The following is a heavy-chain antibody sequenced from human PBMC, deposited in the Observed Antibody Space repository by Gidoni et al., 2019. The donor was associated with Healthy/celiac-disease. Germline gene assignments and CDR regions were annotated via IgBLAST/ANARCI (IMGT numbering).Heavy chain of an antibody. D-gene: IGHD6-13*01. V-gene: IGHV3-48*01. J-gene: IGHJ5*02. CDR3: ARLATGIAAAGKGGWFDP. CDR2: ISSSSSTI. Sequence: EVQLVESGGGLVQPGGSLRLSCAASGFTFSSYSMNWVRQAPGKGLEWVSYISSSSSTIYYADSVKGRFTISRDNAKNSLYLQMNSLRAEDTAVYYCARLATGIAAAGKGGWFDPWGQGTLVTVSS. CDR1: GFTFSSYS.